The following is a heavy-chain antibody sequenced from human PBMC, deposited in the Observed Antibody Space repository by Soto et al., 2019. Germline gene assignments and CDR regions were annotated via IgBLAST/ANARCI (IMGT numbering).Heavy chain of an antibody. CDR3: ARVLAMVGRYRVYRDLFAS. CDR1: GYSFTSYG. J-gene: IGHJ5*01. CDR2: INTYNGNT. Sequence: ASVKVSCKASGYSFTSYGITWVRQAPGQGLEWMGWINTYNGNTNYAQKLQGRVTMTTDTSTSTAYMELRSLRSEDTAVYYCARVLAMVGRYRVYRDLFASRGQGSLVIVSS. V-gene: IGHV1-18*01. D-gene: IGHD5-18*01.